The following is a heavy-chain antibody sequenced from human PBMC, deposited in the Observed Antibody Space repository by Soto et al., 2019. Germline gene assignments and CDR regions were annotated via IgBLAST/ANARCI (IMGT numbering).Heavy chain of an antibody. J-gene: IGHJ6*02. CDR2: ISYDGSNK. CDR3: ASTSSGWHPPLTGYYYYGMDV. CDR1: GFTFSSYA. D-gene: IGHD6-19*01. V-gene: IGHV3-30-3*01. Sequence: PGGSLRLSCAASGFTFSSYAIHWVRRAPGKGLEWGAVISYDGSNKYYADSVKGRFTISRDNSKNTLYLQMNSLRAEDTAVYYCASTSSGWHPPLTGYYYYGMDVWGQGTTVTVSS.